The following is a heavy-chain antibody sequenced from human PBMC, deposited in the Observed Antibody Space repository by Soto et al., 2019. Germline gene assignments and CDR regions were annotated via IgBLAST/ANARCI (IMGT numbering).Heavy chain of an antibody. CDR3: AREHGYCSGGTCPSELDF. CDR1: GFSFRCYG. CDR2: IWYDGSKK. J-gene: IGHJ4*02. Sequence: LGLSCAASGFSFRCYGMHWVRQPPGKGREWVATIWYDGSKKYYGESVKGRFSVSRDNSKSTLDLQMNSLRVEDTGVYYCAREHGYCSGGTCPSELDFWGQGALVTVSS. D-gene: IGHD2-15*01. V-gene: IGHV3-33*01.